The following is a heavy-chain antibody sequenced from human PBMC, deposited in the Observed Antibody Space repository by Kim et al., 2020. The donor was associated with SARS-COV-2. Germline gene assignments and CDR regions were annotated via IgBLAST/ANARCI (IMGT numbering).Heavy chain of an antibody. CDR2: IFHSGSF. CDR1: GASIRSDNYY. D-gene: IGHD3-10*01. V-gene: IGHV4-31*03. Sequence: SETLSLTCTVSGASIRSDNYYWSWIRQHPGKGLEWIGFIFHSGSFYYNPSLKSRMTISIDTSKNLFSLKLSSVTAADTAVYYCARDPVRGMIGGGLDVWGQGTTVTVSS. J-gene: IGHJ6*02. CDR3: ARDPVRGMIGGGLDV.